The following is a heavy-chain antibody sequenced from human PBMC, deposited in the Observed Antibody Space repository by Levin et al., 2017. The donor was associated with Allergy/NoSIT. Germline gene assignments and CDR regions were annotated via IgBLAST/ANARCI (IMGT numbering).Heavy chain of an antibody. CDR2: IKQDGSEK. V-gene: IGHV3-7*01. D-gene: IGHD7-27*01. CDR1: GFTFSSYW. CDR3: ARPGHWGWYFDL. J-gene: IGHJ2*01. Sequence: PGESLKISCAASGFTFSSYWMTWVRQAPGKGLEWVANIKQDGSEKYYVDSVKGRFTISRDNAKNSLYLQMNRLRAEDTAVYYCARPGHWGWYFDLWGRGTLVTVSS.